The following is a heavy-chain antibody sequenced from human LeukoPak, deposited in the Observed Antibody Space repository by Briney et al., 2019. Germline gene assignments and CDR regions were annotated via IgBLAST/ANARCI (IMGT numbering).Heavy chain of an antibody. Sequence: GGSLRLSCTASGFTSGDYAMSWVRQAPGRGLEWVGFTRSKAYGGTTEYAASVKGRFTISRDDSKSIAYLQMNSLKTEDTAVYYCTRIDYDILTGYPFPFYFDYWGQGTLVTVSS. V-gene: IGHV3-49*04. D-gene: IGHD3-9*01. CDR3: TRIDYDILTGYPFPFYFDY. CDR1: GFTSGDYA. J-gene: IGHJ4*02. CDR2: TRSKAYGGTT.